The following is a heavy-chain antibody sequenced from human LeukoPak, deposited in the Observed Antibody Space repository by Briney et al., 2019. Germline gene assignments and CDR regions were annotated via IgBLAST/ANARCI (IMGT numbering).Heavy chain of an antibody. CDR2: IYYSGST. CDR3: AIPYDDFWSGYYTSLFDP. V-gene: IGHV4-59*08. Sequence: SETLSLTCTVSGYSISNYYWRWIRQPPGKGLEWIGYIYYSGSTNYNPSLKSRVTISVDTSKNQFSLKLSSVTAADTAVYYCAIPYDDFWSGYYTSLFDPWGQGTLVTVSS. J-gene: IGHJ5*02. CDR1: GYSISNYY. D-gene: IGHD3-3*01.